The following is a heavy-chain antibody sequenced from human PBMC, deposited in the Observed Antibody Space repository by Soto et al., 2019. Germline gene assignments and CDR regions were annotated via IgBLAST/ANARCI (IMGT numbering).Heavy chain of an antibody. CDR2: ISAYHVNT. D-gene: IGHD2-2*01. CDR1: GYSFTTYG. V-gene: IGHV1-18*04. Sequence: GASVKVSCKASGYSFTTYGISWLRQAPGQGPEWLGWISAYHVNTNYSQRLQGRVTMTTDPSTSTAYMELRNLISDDTAVCYCARPGYCSSTSCHSHFDFWGQGTLVTVSS. CDR3: ARPGYCSSTSCHSHFDF. J-gene: IGHJ4*02.